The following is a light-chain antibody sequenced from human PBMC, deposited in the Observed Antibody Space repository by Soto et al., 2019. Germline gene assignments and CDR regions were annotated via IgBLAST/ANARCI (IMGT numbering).Light chain of an antibody. CDR3: QQFSSYPLT. CDR2: DAS. Sequence: EFVLTQSPGTLSLYPGERATLSCRASQTVRNNYLAWYQQKPGQAPRLLIYDASSRATGIPDRFSGGGSGTDLTLTISRLEPEDFAVYYCQQFSSYPLTFGGGTKVDI. J-gene: IGKJ4*01. CDR1: QTVRNNY. V-gene: IGKV3-20*01.